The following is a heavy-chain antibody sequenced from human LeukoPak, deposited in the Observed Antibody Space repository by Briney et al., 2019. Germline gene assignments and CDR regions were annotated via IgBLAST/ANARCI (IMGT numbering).Heavy chain of an antibody. CDR2: IYHSGST. V-gene: IGHV4-38-2*01. CDR1: GYSISSGYY. Sequence: PSETLSLTCAVSGYSISSGYYWGWIRQPPGKGLEGIGSIYHSGSTYYNPSLKSRVTISVDTSKNQFSLKLSSVTAADTAVYYCARNRDCSGGSCYRDWFDPWGQGTLVTVSS. D-gene: IGHD2-15*01. CDR3: ARNRDCSGGSCYRDWFDP. J-gene: IGHJ5*02.